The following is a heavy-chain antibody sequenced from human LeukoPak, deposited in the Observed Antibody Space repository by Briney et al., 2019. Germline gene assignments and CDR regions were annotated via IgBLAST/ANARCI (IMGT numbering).Heavy chain of an antibody. J-gene: IGHJ3*02. CDR2: ISWNSGSI. Sequence: GGSLRLSCAASGFTFDDYAMHWVRQAPGKGLEWVSGISWNSGSIGYADSVKGRFTISRDNAKNSLYLQMNSLRAEDTALYYCAKEAAAGTGAFDIWGQGTMVTVSS. D-gene: IGHD6-13*01. V-gene: IGHV3-9*01. CDR3: AKEAAAGTGAFDI. CDR1: GFTFDDYA.